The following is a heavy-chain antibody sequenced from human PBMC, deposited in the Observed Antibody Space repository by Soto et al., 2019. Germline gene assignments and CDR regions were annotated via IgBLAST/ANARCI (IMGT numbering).Heavy chain of an antibody. CDR1: GFTFSSYA. J-gene: IGHJ4*02. D-gene: IGHD2-15*01. Sequence: EVQLLESGGGLVQPGGSLRLSCAASGFTFSSYAMSWVRQAPGKGLEWVSAISGSGGSTYYADSVKGRFTISRDNSKNTLYLQMNSLRAQDTAVYYCAKDLDIVVVALHDWGQGTLVTVSS. V-gene: IGHV3-23*01. CDR3: AKDLDIVVVALHD. CDR2: ISGSGGST.